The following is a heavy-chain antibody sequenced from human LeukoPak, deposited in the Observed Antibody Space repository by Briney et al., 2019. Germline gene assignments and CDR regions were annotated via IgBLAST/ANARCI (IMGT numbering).Heavy chain of an antibody. CDR2: ISYDGSNK. CDR3: ARERIVVVIATALPDY. D-gene: IGHD2-21*01. J-gene: IGHJ4*02. V-gene: IGHV3-30-3*01. Sequence: GRSLRLSCAASGFTFSSYAMHWVRQAPGKGLEWVAVISYDGSNKYYADSVKGRFTISRDNSKNTLYLQMNSLRAEDTAVYYCARERIVVVIATALPDYWGQGTLVTVSS. CDR1: GFTFSSYA.